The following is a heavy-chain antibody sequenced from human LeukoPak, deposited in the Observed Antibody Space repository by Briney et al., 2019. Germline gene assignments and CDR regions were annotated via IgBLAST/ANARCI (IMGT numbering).Heavy chain of an antibody. CDR3: ASGAAVPANNWLDP. V-gene: IGHV3-53*05. Sequence: GGSLRLSCAASGFTVSSNYMSWVRQAPGKGLEWVSVIYSGGSTYYADSVKGRFTISRDNSKNTLYLQMNSLRAEDTAVYYCASGAAVPANNWLDPWGPGTLVTVSS. J-gene: IGHJ5*02. D-gene: IGHD1-26*01. CDR1: GFTVSSNY. CDR2: IYSGGST.